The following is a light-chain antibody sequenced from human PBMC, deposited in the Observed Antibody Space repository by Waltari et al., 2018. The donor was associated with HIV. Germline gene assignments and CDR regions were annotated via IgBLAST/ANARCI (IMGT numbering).Light chain of an antibody. Sequence: QSALTQPASLSGSPGQSITIPCSGSGSDIGLYDLVSWYRQEPGKAPRLLLYGVSNRPSEISRRFSGSKARTTASLTISALQAEDEGDYYCSAYTMSGSLVFGGGTKLTVL. CDR3: SAYTMSGSLV. J-gene: IGLJ2*01. CDR1: GSDIGLYDL. CDR2: GVS. V-gene: IGLV2-14*01.